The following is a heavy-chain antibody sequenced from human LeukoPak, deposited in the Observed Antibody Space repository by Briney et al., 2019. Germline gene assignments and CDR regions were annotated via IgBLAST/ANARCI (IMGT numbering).Heavy chain of an antibody. CDR3: ARSIYYYDSSGSPEDAFDI. D-gene: IGHD3-22*01. J-gene: IGHJ3*02. CDR2: ISAYNGNT. Sequence: ASVKVSCKASGYTFTSYGISWVRQAPGQGLEWMGWISAYNGNTNYAQKLQGRVTMTTDTSTSTAYMELRSLRSDDTAVYYCARSIYYYDSSGSPEDAFDIWGQGTMDTVSS. CDR1: GYTFTSYG. V-gene: IGHV1-18*01.